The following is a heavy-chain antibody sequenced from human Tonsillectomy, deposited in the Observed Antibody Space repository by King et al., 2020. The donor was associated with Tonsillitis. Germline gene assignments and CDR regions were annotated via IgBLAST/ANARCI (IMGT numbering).Heavy chain of an antibody. CDR2: IYPGDSDT. CDR1: GYSFSNNW. Sequence: VQLVQSGAEVKKPGASLRISCKASGYSFSNNWIGWVRQMPGKGLEWMGLIYPGDSDTRYSPSFQGQVTISADRSISTAYLQWSSLKASDTAMYYCAKQAYCGGDCYWYFDFWGQGTVVTVSS. CDR3: AKQAYCGGDCYWYFDF. D-gene: IGHD2-21*02. J-gene: IGHJ4*02. V-gene: IGHV5-51*01.